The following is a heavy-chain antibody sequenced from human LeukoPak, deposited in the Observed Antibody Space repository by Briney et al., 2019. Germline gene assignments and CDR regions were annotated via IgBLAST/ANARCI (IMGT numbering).Heavy chain of an antibody. Sequence: SETLSLTCSVSGGSISSHYWSWIRQPPGKGLEWIGYIYYSGSTNYNPSLKSRVTISVDTSKNQFSLKLSSVTAADTAVYYCARAQTAYCSGGSCYTGGWGYWGQGTLVTVSS. CDR2: IYYSGST. J-gene: IGHJ4*02. V-gene: IGHV4-59*11. CDR1: GGSISSHY. D-gene: IGHD2-15*01. CDR3: ARAQTAYCSGGSCYTGGWGY.